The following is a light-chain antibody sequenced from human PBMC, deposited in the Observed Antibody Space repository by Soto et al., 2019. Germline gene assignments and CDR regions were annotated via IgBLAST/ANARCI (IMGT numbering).Light chain of an antibody. Sequence: EIVLTQSPGTLSLSPGERATLSCRASQSISSSYLAWYQQKPGQAPRLLIYAASSRDTGIPDRFSGSGSGTDFTLTISRLEPEDFAVYYCQQYGSSSYTFGQGNQLEIK. J-gene: IGKJ2*01. V-gene: IGKV3-20*01. CDR2: AAS. CDR1: QSISSSY. CDR3: QQYGSSSYT.